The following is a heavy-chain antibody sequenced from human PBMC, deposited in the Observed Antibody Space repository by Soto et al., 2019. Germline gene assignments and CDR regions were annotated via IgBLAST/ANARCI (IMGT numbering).Heavy chain of an antibody. Sequence: PSETLSPTCTVSGGPLRRGCFYWSLNPPPPGKGLEWIGYIYSRGSTYYTPSLKSRVTISLDTSKNQFSLNLSSVTAADTAVYYCARGYNDFWSGYFTWFDPWGQGTLVTVSS. CDR3: ARGYNDFWSGYFTWFDP. D-gene: IGHD3-3*01. CDR2: IYSRGST. CDR1: GGPLRRGCFY. V-gene: IGHV4-61*01. J-gene: IGHJ5*02.